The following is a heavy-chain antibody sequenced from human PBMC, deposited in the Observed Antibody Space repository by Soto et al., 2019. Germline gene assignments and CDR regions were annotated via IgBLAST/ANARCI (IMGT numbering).Heavy chain of an antibody. V-gene: IGHV4-31*03. J-gene: IGHJ4*02. Sequence: SETLSLTCTVSGVSISTGGYYWSWIRQHPGKGLEWIGNISYSGRTYYNPSLKSRVILSVDTSKNQFSLNLRSLTAADSAMYYCASVIGGVSEYYFDYWGQGALVTVSS. D-gene: IGHD1-26*01. CDR1: GVSISTGGYY. CDR3: ASVIGGVSEYYFDY. CDR2: ISYSGRT.